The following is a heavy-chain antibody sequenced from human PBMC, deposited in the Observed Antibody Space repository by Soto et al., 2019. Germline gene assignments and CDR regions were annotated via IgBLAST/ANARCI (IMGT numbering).Heavy chain of an antibody. CDR2: TYYRSKWYN. D-gene: IGHD2-15*01. Sequence: SQTLSLTCAISGDSVSSNSAAWNWIRQSPLRGLEWLGRTYYRSKWYNNYAVSGKGRITVNPDRSTNEFSRQLDSVNPEDTAVDYCARDKYDSVNRRISFVRWGQGTRVTVAS. CDR1: GDSVSSNSAA. J-gene: IGHJ5*02. CDR3: ARDKYDSVNRRISFVR. V-gene: IGHV6-1*01.